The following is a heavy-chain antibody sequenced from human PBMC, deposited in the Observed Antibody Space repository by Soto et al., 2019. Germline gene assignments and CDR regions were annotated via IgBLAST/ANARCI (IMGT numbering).Heavy chain of an antibody. D-gene: IGHD2-2*01. Sequence: QVQLQESGPGLVRPSQTLSLTCTVSGGSITNGDYYWNWIRQHPGKGLEWIGYINYRGPTFYNPSRKSRVFISVETSKNQLYMNISSVNAADTAVYFCARDAPGEAPYWGQGTLVTVSS. CDR3: ARDAPGEAPY. CDR1: GGSITNGDYY. V-gene: IGHV4-31*03. CDR2: INYRGPT. J-gene: IGHJ4*02.